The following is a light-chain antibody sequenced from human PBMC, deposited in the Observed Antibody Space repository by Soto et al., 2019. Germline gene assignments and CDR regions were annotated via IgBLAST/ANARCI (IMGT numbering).Light chain of an antibody. Sequence: QSVLTQPPSVSGPPGQGVTISCTGSSSNIGAGYDVHWYQQLPGTAPKLLIYGNNNRPSGVPDRFSGSKSSTSASLAVTGLQAEDEADYYCQSYATGLSVLYVFGTGTKVTVL. J-gene: IGLJ1*01. V-gene: IGLV1-40*01. CDR3: QSYATGLSVLYV. CDR2: GNN. CDR1: SSNIGAGYD.